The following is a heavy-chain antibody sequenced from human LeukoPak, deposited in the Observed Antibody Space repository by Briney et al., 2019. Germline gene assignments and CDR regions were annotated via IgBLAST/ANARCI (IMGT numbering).Heavy chain of an antibody. CDR3: ARDDYYYDSSGYYSFDY. CDR1: GFSLDDYG. D-gene: IGHD3-22*01. V-gene: IGHV3-20*04. CDR2: INWNGDST. J-gene: IGHJ4*02. Sequence: GGSLRLSCAASGFSLDDYGLTWVRHAPGKGLEWVSGINWNGDSTDYADSVKGRFTISRDNAKNSLYLQMNSLRAEDTALYYCARDDYYYDSSGYYSFDYWGQGTLVTVSS.